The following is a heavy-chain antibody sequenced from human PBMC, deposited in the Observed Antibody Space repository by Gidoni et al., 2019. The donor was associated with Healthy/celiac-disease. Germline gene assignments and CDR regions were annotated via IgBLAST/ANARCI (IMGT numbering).Heavy chain of an antibody. J-gene: IGHJ5*02. CDR3: AHSTIYDYVWGSYRGLDEGRSNWFDP. Sequence: QITLKESGPTLVKPTQTLTLTCTFSGFSLSTSGVGVGWIRQPPGKALEWLALIYWDDDKRYSPSLKSRLTITKDTSKNQVVLTMINMDPVDTATYYCAHSTIYDYVWGSYRGLDEGRSNWFDPWGQGTLVTVSS. V-gene: IGHV2-5*02. CDR2: IYWDDDK. CDR1: GFSLSTSGVG. D-gene: IGHD3-16*02.